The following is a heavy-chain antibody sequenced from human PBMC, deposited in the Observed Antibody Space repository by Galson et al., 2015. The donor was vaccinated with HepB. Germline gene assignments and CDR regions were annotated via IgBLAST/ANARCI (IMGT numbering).Heavy chain of an antibody. J-gene: IGHJ4*02. Sequence: SLRLSCAASGFTFSSYAMHWVRQAPGKGLEYVSAISSNGGSTYYADSVKGRFTISRDNSKNTLYLQMSSLRAEDTAVYYCVKALRRESDYFDYWGQGTLVTVSS. CDR3: VKALRRESDYFDY. D-gene: IGHD3-10*01. CDR2: ISSNGGST. V-gene: IGHV3-64D*06. CDR1: GFTFSSYA.